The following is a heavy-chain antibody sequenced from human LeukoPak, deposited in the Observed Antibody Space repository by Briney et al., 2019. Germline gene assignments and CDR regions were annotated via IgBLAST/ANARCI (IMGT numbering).Heavy chain of an antibody. CDR2: IRSKANSYAT. CDR1: GFTFSGSA. CDR3: TRLGGGYGELDN. D-gene: IGHD5-12*01. V-gene: IGHV3-73*01. J-gene: IGHJ4*02. Sequence: GGSLRLSCAASGFTFSGSAMHWVRQASGKGLEWVGHIRSKANSYATAYAASVRGRFTISRDDSKNTAYLQMSSLKTEGTAVYYCTRLGGGYGELDNWGQGTLVTVSS.